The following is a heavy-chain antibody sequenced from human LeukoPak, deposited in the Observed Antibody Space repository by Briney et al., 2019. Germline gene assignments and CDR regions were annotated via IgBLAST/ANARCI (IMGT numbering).Heavy chain of an antibody. J-gene: IGHJ4*02. CDR1: GGSISSHY. Sequence: SETLSLTCTVSGGSISSHYWSWIRQPPGKGLEWIGYIYYNGSTNYNPSLKSRVTISVDTSKNQFSLKLSSVTAADTAVYYCARGSYNWNGWGQGTLVTVSS. CDR3: ARGSYNWNG. D-gene: IGHD1-20*01. CDR2: IYYNGST. V-gene: IGHV4-59*11.